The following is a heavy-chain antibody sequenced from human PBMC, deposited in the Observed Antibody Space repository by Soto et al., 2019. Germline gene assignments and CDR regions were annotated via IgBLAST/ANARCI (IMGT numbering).Heavy chain of an antibody. D-gene: IGHD2-15*01. V-gene: IGHV4-39*01. J-gene: IGHJ4*01. Sequence: PSETLSLTCTFSDTSINSRDFYWGWIRQPPGKGLEWIASIYYNGDTFYNPSLRSRVTMSVDTSKNQFSLNLRSVTAADTAVYFCARHNRDISSFTGRYYSDYWGQGTLVTVSS. CDR3: ARHNRDISSFTGRYYSDY. CDR1: DTSINSRDFY. CDR2: IYYNGDT.